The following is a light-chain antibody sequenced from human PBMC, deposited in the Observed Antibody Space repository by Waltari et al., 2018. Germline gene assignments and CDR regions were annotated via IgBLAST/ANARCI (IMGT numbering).Light chain of an antibody. CDR3: SSYTSSSTRV. V-gene: IGLV2-14*03. Sequence: QSALTQPASVSGSPGQSITISCTGTSSDVGGYNYVSWYQQHPGQAPKLMIYDVSNRPSGVSNRFCGAKSGKTASLTISGLQAEDEADYYCSSYTSSSTRVLGGATRLTVL. CDR2: DVS. J-gene: IGLJ2*01. CDR1: SSDVGGYNY.